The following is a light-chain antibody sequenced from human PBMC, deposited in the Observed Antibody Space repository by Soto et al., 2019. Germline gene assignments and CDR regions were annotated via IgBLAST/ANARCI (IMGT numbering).Light chain of an antibody. CDR3: QQFIDGWT. J-gene: IGKJ1*01. Sequence: IQMTQSPSTLSASIGDRVTITCRASQSINNRLAWYQQMPGKAPNLLIYDASRLESGVPSRFRGSGSETEFTLTISGLQPDDFATYYCQQFIDGWTFGQGTKVEIK. V-gene: IGKV1-5*01. CDR1: QSINNR. CDR2: DAS.